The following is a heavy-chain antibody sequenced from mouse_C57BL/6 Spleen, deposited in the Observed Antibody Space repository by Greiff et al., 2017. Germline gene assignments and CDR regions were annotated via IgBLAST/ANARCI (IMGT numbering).Heavy chain of an antibody. CDR1: GYTFTDYN. J-gene: IGHJ1*03. CDR2: INPNNGGT. V-gene: IGHV1-22*01. D-gene: IGHD2-3*01. Sequence: EVQLQESGPELVKPGASVKMSCKASGYTFTDYNMHWVKQSHGKSLEWIGYINPNNGGTSYNQKFKGKATLTVNKSSSPAYMELRSLTSEDSAVYYCARWLLRDWYFDVWGTGTTVTVSS. CDR3: ARWLLRDWYFDV.